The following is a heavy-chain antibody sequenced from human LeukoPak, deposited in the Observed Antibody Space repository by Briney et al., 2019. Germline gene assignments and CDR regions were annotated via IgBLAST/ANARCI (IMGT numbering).Heavy chain of an antibody. D-gene: IGHD4-23*01. V-gene: IGHV3-74*01. CDR2: ISTDGSSN. CDR1: GFTFSGYW. J-gene: IGHJ5*02. Sequence: GGSLRLSCAASGFTFSGYWMHWVRQAPGKGLVWVSRISTDGSSNTYADSVKGRFTISRDNAKNSLYLQMNSLRDEDTAVYYCVRDRAGGNSVWFDPWGQGTLVTVSS. CDR3: VRDRAGGNSVWFDP.